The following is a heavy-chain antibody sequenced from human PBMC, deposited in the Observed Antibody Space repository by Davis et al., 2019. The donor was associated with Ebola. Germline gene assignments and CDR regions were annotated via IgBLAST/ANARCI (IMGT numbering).Heavy chain of an antibody. V-gene: IGHV3-21*06. J-gene: IGHJ6*02. CDR2: ISSSSSDM. CDR3: AKAAHEEYYGDYGMDV. CDR1: GLAFRDYS. Sequence: SPKPPLPFPGLAFRDYSMDWVRQAPGRGLAWVASISSSSSDMSYAHSVKGRFTISRDNAKTSVYLQMNSLRAEDTAVYCCAKAAHEEYYGDYGMDVWGQGTTATVSS. D-gene: IGHD4-17*01.